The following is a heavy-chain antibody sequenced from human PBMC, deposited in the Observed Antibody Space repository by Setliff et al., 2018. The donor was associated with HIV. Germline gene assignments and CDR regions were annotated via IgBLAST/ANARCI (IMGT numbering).Heavy chain of an antibody. V-gene: IGHV3-15*01. CDR3: TTVHYCSSTRCYIFDN. D-gene: IGHD2-2*02. J-gene: IGHJ4*02. CDR1: GFTFKNAW. Sequence: GGSLRLSCSASGFTFKNAWMTWVRQAPGKGLEWVGRIKDKSEGETTDYAEPVKGRFFMSRDDSKNMLSLQMNSLKTEDTAVYYCTTVHYCSSTRCYIFDNWGPGTLVTV. CDR2: IKDKSEGETT.